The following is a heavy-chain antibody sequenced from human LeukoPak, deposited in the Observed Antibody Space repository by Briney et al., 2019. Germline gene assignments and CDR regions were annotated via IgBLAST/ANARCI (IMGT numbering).Heavy chain of an antibody. D-gene: IGHD5-24*01. Sequence: PGGSLRLSCAASGFTVSGNYMSWVRQAPGKGLEWVSLLYSGGSTYYADYVKGGFSISRDNSKNTLYLQMNSLRAEDTAVYYCASRDKGYYYGMDVWGQGTTVTVSS. J-gene: IGHJ6*02. CDR1: GFTVSGNY. CDR3: ASRDKGYYYGMDV. CDR2: LYSGGST. V-gene: IGHV3-66*01.